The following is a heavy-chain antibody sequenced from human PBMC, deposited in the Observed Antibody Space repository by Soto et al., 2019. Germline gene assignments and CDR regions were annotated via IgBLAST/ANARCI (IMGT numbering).Heavy chain of an antibody. J-gene: IGHJ4*02. Sequence: PGGSLRLSCAASGFTFSSYGMHWVRQAPGKGLEWVAVISYDGSNKYYADSVKGRFTISRDDSKNTLYLQMNSLRAEDTAVYYCAKPHGNYQAFGYWGQGTLVTVSS. V-gene: IGHV3-30*18. CDR2: ISYDGSNK. CDR3: AKPHGNYQAFGY. D-gene: IGHD1-7*01. CDR1: GFTFSSYG.